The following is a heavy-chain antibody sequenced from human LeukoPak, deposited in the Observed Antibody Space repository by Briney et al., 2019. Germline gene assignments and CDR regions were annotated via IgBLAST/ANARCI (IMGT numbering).Heavy chain of an antibody. CDR2: IKQDGSEK. CDR1: GFTFSSYW. D-gene: IGHD3-10*01. Sequence: GGSLRLSCAASGFTFSSYWMSWVRQAPGKGLEWVANIKQDGSEKYYVDSVKGRFTTSRDNSKNTLYLQMNSLRAEDTALYYCAKDQGYYGSGSYKEYFQHWGQGTLVTVSS. V-gene: IGHV3-7*03. CDR3: AKDQGYYGSGSYKEYFQH. J-gene: IGHJ1*01.